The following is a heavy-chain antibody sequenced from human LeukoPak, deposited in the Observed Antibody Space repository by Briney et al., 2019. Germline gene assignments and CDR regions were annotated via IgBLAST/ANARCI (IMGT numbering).Heavy chain of an antibody. CDR2: VSYDGSNK. J-gene: IGHJ6*04. CDR3: AKDGGDYGNYYYYGMDV. V-gene: IGHV3-30*18. CDR1: GFTFSSYG. Sequence: GRSLRLSCAASGFTFSSYGMHWVRQAPGKGLEWVAVVSYDGSNKYYPDSVKGRFTISRDNSKNTLYLQMNSLRAEDTAVYYCAKDGGDYGNYYYYGMDVWGKGTTVTVSS. D-gene: IGHD4-17*01.